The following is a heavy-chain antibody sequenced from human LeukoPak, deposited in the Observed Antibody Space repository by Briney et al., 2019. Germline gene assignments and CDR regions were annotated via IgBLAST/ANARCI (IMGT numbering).Heavy chain of an antibody. CDR1: GGSISGGSYY. J-gene: IGHJ4*02. CDR2: IYTSGST. Sequence: SETLSLTCTVSGGSISGGSYYWSWIRQPAGKGLEWIGRIYTSGSTNYNPSLKSRVTISVDTSKNQFSLKLSSVTDADTAVYYCARRSRDGYSSFDYWGQGTRVTVSS. V-gene: IGHV4-61*02. D-gene: IGHD5-24*01. CDR3: ARRSRDGYSSFDY.